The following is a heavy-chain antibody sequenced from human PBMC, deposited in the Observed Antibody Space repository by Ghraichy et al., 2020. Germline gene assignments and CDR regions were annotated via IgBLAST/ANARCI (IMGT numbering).Heavy chain of an antibody. V-gene: IGHV4-39*07. J-gene: IGHJ4*02. CDR2: IYYSGST. CDR3: ATHTIFGVVISRFDY. D-gene: IGHD3-3*01. CDR1: GGSISSSSYY. Sequence: SETLSLTCTVSGGSISSSSYYWGWIRQPPGKGLEWIGSIYYSGSTYYNPSLKSRVTISVDTSKNQFSLKLSSVTAADTAVYYCATHTIFGVVISRFDYWGQGTLVTVSS.